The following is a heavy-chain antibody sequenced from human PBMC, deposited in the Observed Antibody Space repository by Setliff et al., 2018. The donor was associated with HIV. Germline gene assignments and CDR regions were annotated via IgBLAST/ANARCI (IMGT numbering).Heavy chain of an antibody. V-gene: IGHV2-70*11. CDR1: GFSIGTLGMC. CDR3: TTTMVRGVIIRPQFFDY. Sequence: SGPTLVNPTQTLTLTCTVSGFSIGTLGMCVGWIRQPPGKALEWLARIDWDDDKYYSTSLKTRLTISKDTPKNQVVLTMTNMDPVDPAVYYCTTTMVRGVIIRPQFFDYWGQGTLVTVSS. J-gene: IGHJ4*02. D-gene: IGHD3-10*01. CDR2: IDWDDDK.